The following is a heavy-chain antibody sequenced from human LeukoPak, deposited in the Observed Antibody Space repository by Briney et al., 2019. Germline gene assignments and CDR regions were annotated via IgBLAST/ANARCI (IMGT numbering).Heavy chain of an antibody. CDR2: MNPNSGNT. V-gene: IGHV1-8*01. J-gene: IGHJ4*02. CDR1: GYTFTSYD. D-gene: IGHD3-22*01. Sequence: GASVKVSCKASGYTFTSYDINWVRQATGQGLEWKGWMNPNSGNTGYAQKFQGRVTMTRNTSISTAYMELSSMRSEDTAVYYCARPISGYYYAFDYWGQGTLVTVSS. CDR3: ARPISGYYYAFDY.